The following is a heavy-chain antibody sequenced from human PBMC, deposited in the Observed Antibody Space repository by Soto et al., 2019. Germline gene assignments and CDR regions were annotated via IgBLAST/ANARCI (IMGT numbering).Heavy chain of an antibody. CDR1: GGSLSDYY. CDR3: ARGPAVRSPIDY. CDR2: INHRGS. D-gene: IGHD4-4*01. J-gene: IGHJ4*02. Sequence: SETLSLTCAVYGGSLSDYYWSWIRQPPGKGLEWIGAINHRGSNYNPSLQSRVTMSVDTSNNQFSLRLSSVTAADTAVYYCARGPAVRSPIDYWGQGTLVTVSS. V-gene: IGHV4-34*01.